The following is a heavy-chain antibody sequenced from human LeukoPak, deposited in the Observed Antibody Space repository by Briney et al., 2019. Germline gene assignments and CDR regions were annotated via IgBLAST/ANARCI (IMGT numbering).Heavy chain of an antibody. CDR3: ASTVTNDYYYYYYMDV. J-gene: IGHJ6*03. V-gene: IGHV3-7*01. CDR1: GFTFRNYW. CDR2: IKQDGSEE. Sequence: GGSLRLSCAASGFTFRNYWMGWVRQAPGKGLEWVANIKQDGSEEYYVDSVKGRFTISRDNAKNSLFLQMNSLRAEDTAVYYCASTVTNDYYYYYYMDVWGKGTTVTVSS. D-gene: IGHD4-11*01.